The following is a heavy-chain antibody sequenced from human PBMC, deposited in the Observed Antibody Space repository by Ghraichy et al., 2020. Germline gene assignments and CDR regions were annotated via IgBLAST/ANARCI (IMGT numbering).Heavy chain of an antibody. J-gene: IGHJ4*02. V-gene: IGHV4-38-2*02. CDR2: IYHSGST. Sequence: SETLSLTCAVSGYSISSGYYWGWIRQPPGKGLEWIGSIYHSGSTYYNPSLKSRVTISVDTSKNQFSLKLSSVTAADTAVYYCAREKGGYYDSSGPFDYWGQGTLVTVSS. CDR1: GYSISSGYY. D-gene: IGHD3-22*01. CDR3: AREKGGYYDSSGPFDY.